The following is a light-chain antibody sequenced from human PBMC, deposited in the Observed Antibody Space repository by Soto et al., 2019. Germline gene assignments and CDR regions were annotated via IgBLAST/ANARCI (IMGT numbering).Light chain of an antibody. CDR3: SSYTSSSTVV. CDR2: DVS. V-gene: IGLV2-14*01. J-gene: IGLJ2*01. Sequence: QSALTQPASVSGSPGQSITISCTGTSSDVGGYNYVSWYQQHPGKAPKLMIYDVSNRPSGVSNRFSGSKSGNTASLTISGLQAEYAADYYCSSYTSSSTVVFGGGTKLTVL. CDR1: SSDVGGYNY.